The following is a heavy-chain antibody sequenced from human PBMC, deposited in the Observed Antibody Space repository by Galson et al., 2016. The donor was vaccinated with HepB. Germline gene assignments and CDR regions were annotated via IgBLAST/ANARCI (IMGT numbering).Heavy chain of an antibody. Sequence: SLRLSCAASGFSFSGYSMNWVRQAPGKGLEWLSHITSSSGSIYYADSVKGRFTISRDNAKNSLFLQMTSLRAEDTAVYYCASFGDWDYYGMDVWGKGTTVIVSS. CDR1: GFSFSGYS. CDR3: ASFGDWDYYGMDV. J-gene: IGHJ6*04. V-gene: IGHV3-48*01. D-gene: IGHD3-16*01. CDR2: ITSSSGSI.